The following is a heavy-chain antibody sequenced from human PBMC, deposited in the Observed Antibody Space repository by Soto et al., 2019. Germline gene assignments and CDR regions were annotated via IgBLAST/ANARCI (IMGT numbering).Heavy chain of an antibody. CDR2: IYYSGST. J-gene: IGHJ5*02. CDR1: GGSISSYY. CDR3: AREALGYCSGGSCYANNWFDP. Sequence: PSETLSLTCTVSGGSISSYYWSWIRQPPGKGLEWIGYIYYSGSTNYNPSLKSRVTISVDTSKNQFSLKLSSVTAADTAVYYCAREALGYCSGGSCYANNWFDPWGQGTLVTV. D-gene: IGHD2-15*01. V-gene: IGHV4-59*01.